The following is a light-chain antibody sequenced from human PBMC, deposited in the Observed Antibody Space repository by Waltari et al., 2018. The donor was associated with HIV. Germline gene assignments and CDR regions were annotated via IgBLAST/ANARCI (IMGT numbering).Light chain of an antibody. J-gene: IGLJ2*01. Sequence: QSALTQPPSASGSPGQSVTISCTGTSSDVGRYNYVSWYQQHPGKAPKLMIFEVSKRPSGVPDRFSGSKAGKTASLTVSGLQAEDEAEYYCNSYAGSNNLIFGGGTKLTVL. CDR2: EVS. V-gene: IGLV2-8*01. CDR1: SSDVGRYNY. CDR3: NSYAGSNNLI.